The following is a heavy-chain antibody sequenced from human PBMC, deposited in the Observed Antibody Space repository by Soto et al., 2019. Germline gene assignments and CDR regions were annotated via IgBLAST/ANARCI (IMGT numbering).Heavy chain of an antibody. V-gene: IGHV4-39*07. CDR3: ARDPSYGDYSFDY. CDR1: GGSISSSSYY. Sequence: SETLSLTCTVSGGSISSSSYYLGWIRKPPGKGLEWIGSIYHSGSTNYNPSLKSRVTISVDKSKNQFSLKLSSVTAADMAVYYCARDPSYGDYSFDYWGQGTLVTVSS. D-gene: IGHD4-17*01. CDR2: IYHSGST. J-gene: IGHJ4*02.